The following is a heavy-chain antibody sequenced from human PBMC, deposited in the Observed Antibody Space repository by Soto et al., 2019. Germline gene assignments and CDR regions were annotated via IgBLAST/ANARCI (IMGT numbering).Heavy chain of an antibody. CDR2: LSSNRGTI. CDR1: GFTFSIYS. CDR3: AREHRTVVGARGLFDN. V-gene: IGHV3-48*02. Sequence: EVQLVESGGALVQPGGSLRLSCAASGFTFSIYSMNWVRQAPGKGLEWVSYLSSNRGTIHYAESVKGRFTISRDNSKNLRFLQISSRKEEKTVGYYGAREHRTVVGARGLFDNWGQGPLVTVSS. J-gene: IGHJ4*02. D-gene: IGHD1-26*01.